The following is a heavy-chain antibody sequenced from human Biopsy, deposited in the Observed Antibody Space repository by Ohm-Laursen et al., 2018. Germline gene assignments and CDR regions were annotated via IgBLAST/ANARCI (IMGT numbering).Heavy chain of an antibody. Sequence: SLRLSCAASGFMSSASCMSWVRQAPGKGLEWVADIYRDGYERYYVDSVKGRFTISRDNAKRSLYLQMDSLRGADTAVYFCARAIGSSYGYLKGFDLWGRGTLVTVSS. V-gene: IGHV3-7*01. J-gene: IGHJ2*01. CDR2: IYRDGYER. CDR3: ARAIGSSYGYLKGFDL. D-gene: IGHD5-18*01. CDR1: GFMSSASC.